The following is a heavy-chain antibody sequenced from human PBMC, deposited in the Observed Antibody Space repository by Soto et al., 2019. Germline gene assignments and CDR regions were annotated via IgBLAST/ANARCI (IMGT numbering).Heavy chain of an antibody. CDR2: IWYDGSNK. CDR3: ERVGGSDLDF. V-gene: IGHV3-33*01. D-gene: IGHD3-16*01. Sequence: QVQLVESGGGVVRPGRSLRLSCATSGFTFSSHGMHWVRQAPGKGLEWVARIWYDGSNKYYSDSVKGRFTISRDNSKNTLYLQMNTLRAEDTAGYYCERVGGSDLDFWGQGTPVPVSS. J-gene: IGHJ4*02. CDR1: GFTFSSHG.